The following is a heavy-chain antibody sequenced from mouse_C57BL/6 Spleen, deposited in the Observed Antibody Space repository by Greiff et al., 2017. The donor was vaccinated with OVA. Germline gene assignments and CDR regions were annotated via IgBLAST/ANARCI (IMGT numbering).Heavy chain of an antibody. CDR1: GFNIKDDY. Sequence: EVQLQESGAELVRPGASVKLSCTASGFNIKDDYMHWVKQRPEQGLEWIGWIDPENGDTEYASKFQGKATITADTSSNTAYLQLSSLTSEDTAVYYCTPGSFYAMDYWGQGTSVTVSS. J-gene: IGHJ4*01. CDR2: IDPENGDT. D-gene: IGHD1-1*01. CDR3: TPGSFYAMDY. V-gene: IGHV14-4*01.